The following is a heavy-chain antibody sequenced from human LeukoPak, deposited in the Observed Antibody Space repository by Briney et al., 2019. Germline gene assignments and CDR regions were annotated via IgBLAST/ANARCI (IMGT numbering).Heavy chain of an antibody. CDR3: ARISSAG. Sequence: ASVNVSCTASGYIFTGYYMHWVRQAPGQGLEWMGRINPNSGGTSYAQKFQGRVTMTRDTSISTAYMELSRLTSDDTAVYYCARISSAGWGQGTLVTVSS. CDR2: INPNSGGT. CDR1: GYIFTGYY. D-gene: IGHD6-13*01. J-gene: IGHJ4*02. V-gene: IGHV1-2*06.